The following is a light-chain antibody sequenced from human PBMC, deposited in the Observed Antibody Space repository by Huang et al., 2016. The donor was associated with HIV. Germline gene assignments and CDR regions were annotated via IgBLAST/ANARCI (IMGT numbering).Light chain of an antibody. J-gene: IGKJ3*01. CDR3: QQYNNWPIT. CDR1: QSVSSD. Sequence: EIVMTQSPATLSVSPGERVTLPCRASQSVSSDVAWYQQKPGQAPRLLSSGASTRATGIPARFTGRGSGTEFTLTISSLQSEHFAVYYCQQYNNWPITFGPGTRVDAK. V-gene: IGKV3-15*01. CDR2: GAS.